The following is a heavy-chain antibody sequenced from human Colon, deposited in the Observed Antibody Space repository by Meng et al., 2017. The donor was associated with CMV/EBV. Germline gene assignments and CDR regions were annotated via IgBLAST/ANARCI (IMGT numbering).Heavy chain of an antibody. CDR1: GFTFSSYA. D-gene: IGHD1-26*01. CDR2: ILYDGNIK. J-gene: IGHJ4*02. V-gene: IGHV3-30*02. CDR3: AKVKWQKTIVGATPLDY. Sequence: GGSLRLSCAASGFTFSSYAMSWVRQAPFKGLEWVAFILYDGNIKYYADSVKGRFTVSRDNSKNTLYLQMNSLRAEDTAVYYCAKVKWQKTIVGATPLDYWGQGTLVTVSS.